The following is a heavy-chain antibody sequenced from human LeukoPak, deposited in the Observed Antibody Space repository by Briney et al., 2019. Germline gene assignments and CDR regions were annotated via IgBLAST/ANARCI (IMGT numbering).Heavy chain of an antibody. CDR1: GFTFSSYA. CDR3: ATSSTWQTMNFDY. Sequence: GGSLRLSCAASGFTFSSYAMRWVRQAPGKGLEWVSSISGSGGSTYYSDSVKGRFTSSRDNSKNTLYLQMNSLRVEDTAVYYCATSSTWQTMNFDYWGQGTLVTVSS. J-gene: IGHJ4*02. CDR2: ISGSGGST. D-gene: IGHD6-13*01. V-gene: IGHV3-23*01.